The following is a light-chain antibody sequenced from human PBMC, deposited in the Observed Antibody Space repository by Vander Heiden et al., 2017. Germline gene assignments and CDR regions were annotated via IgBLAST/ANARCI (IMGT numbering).Light chain of an antibody. J-gene: IGKJ5*01. CDR3: QQYGGSPIT. Sequence: ENVLASLSGTLSLSPGERATLSCRTSQSVSSSYLAWYQRKPSQAPRLLIYGTSTRATGIPDRFSASGSGTDFTLTISRLEPEDFAVYYCQQYGGSPITFGQGTRLDIK. V-gene: IGKV3-20*01. CDR2: GTS. CDR1: QSVSSSY.